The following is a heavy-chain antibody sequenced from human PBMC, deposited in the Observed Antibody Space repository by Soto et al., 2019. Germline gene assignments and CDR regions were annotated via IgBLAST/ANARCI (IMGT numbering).Heavy chain of an antibody. CDR3: ARDLAPAFGGYHYYYYGMDV. CDR2: IIPIFGTA. J-gene: IGHJ6*02. Sequence: QVQLVQSGAEVKKPGSSVKVSCKASGGTFSSYAISWVRQAPGQGLEWMGGIIPIFGTANYAQKFQGRVTITADESTSTAYMELSSLRSEDTAVYYCARDLAPAFGGYHYYYYGMDVWGQGTTVTVSS. V-gene: IGHV1-69*01. CDR1: GGTFSSYA. D-gene: IGHD3-22*01.